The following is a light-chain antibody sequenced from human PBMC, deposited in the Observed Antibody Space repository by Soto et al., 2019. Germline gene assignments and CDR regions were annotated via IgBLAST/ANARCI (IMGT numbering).Light chain of an antibody. Sequence: QSVLTQPPSASGTPGQRVTISCSGSSSNIGTNSVYWYHQLPGTAPKLLIYNNNQRPSGVPDRFSGSRSGTSASLAISGLRSEDESDYYCAPWDDSLGGHVVFGGGTKLTVL. V-gene: IGLV1-47*01. J-gene: IGLJ2*01. CDR3: APWDDSLGGHVV. CDR2: NNN. CDR1: SSNIGTNS.